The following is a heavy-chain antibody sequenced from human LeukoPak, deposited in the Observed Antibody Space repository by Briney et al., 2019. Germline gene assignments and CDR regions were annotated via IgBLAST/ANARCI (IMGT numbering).Heavy chain of an antibody. V-gene: IGHV1-18*01. J-gene: IGHJ5*02. CDR2: ISAYNGNT. CDR1: GYTFTSYG. Sequence: ASVKVSCKASGYTFTSYGISWVRQAPGQGLEWMGWISAYNGNTNYAQKLQGRVTMTTDTSTSTAYMELRSLRSDDTAVYYCARAFLWLGESSFDPWGQGTLVTVSS. D-gene: IGHD3-10*01. CDR3: ARAFLWLGESSFDP.